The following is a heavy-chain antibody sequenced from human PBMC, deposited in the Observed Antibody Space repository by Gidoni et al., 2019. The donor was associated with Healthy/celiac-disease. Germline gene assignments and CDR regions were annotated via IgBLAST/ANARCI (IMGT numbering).Heavy chain of an antibody. V-gene: IGHV3-33*01. Sequence: QVQLVESGGGVVQPGRSLRLSCAASGFTFSSYGMHWVRQAPGKGLEWVAVIWYDGSNKYYADSVKGRFTISRDNSKNTLYLQMNSLRAEDTAGYYCARGEPGGEYYYDSSGYYSDAFDIWGQGTMVTVSS. J-gene: IGHJ3*02. CDR2: IWYDGSNK. D-gene: IGHD3-22*01. CDR1: GFTFSSYG. CDR3: ARGEPGGEYYYDSSGYYSDAFDI.